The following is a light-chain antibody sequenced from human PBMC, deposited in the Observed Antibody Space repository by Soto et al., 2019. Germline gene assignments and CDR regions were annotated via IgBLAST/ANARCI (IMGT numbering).Light chain of an antibody. J-gene: IGKJ4*01. CDR2: VAS. CDR1: QSVSSN. CDR3: QQYNVWPLT. V-gene: IGKV3-15*01. Sequence: EIVMTQSPATLSVSPGERATLSCRASQSVSSNLAWYTQKPGQTPELLIYVASTRATGIPARFSGSVSGTEFTLTISSLQSEDFAVYYCQQYNVWPLTFGGGTKVEFK.